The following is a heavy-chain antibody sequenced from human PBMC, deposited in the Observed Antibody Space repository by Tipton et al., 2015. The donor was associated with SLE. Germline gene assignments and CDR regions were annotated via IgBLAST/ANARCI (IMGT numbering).Heavy chain of an antibody. CDR2: IYDIGST. J-gene: IGHJ1*01. D-gene: IGHD3-3*01. Sequence: TLSLTCAVYGGSFSGYYWSWIRQPPGKGLEWIGYIYDIGSTNYNPSLKSRVTMSVDTSENQLSLKLTFVTAADTAVYYCARARHGGAEYFEHWGQGTLVTVSS. CDR1: GGSFSGYY. CDR3: ARARHGGAEYFEH. V-gene: IGHV4-59*01.